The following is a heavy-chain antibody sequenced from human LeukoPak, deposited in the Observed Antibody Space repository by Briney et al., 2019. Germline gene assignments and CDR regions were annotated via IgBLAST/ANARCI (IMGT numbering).Heavy chain of an antibody. V-gene: IGHV3-9*01. CDR3: AKDRIHYGDSWFDY. J-gene: IGHJ4*02. Sequence: GRSLRLSCAASGFTFDDYAMHWVRQAPGKGLEWVSGISWNSGSIGYADSVKGRFTISRDNAKNSLYLQMNSLRAEDTALYYCAKDRIHYGDSWFDYWGQGTLVTVSS. D-gene: IGHD4-17*01. CDR1: GFTFDDYA. CDR2: ISWNSGSI.